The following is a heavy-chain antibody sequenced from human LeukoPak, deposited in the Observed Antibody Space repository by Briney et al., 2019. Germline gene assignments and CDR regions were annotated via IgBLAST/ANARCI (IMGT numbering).Heavy chain of an antibody. J-gene: IGHJ4*02. CDR3: ARDLELWYPVGD. CDR2: ISAYNGNT. CDR1: GYTFTSYG. D-gene: IGHD5-18*01. Sequence: ASVKVSCKSSGYTFTSYGISWVRQAPGQGLEWMGWISAYNGNTNYAQKLQGRVTMTTDTSTSTAYMELRSLRSDDTAVYYRARDLELWYPVGDWGQGTLVTVS. V-gene: IGHV1-18*01.